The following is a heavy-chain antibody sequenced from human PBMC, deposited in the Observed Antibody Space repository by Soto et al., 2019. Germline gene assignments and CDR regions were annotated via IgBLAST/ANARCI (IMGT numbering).Heavy chain of an antibody. CDR2: ISYDGSNK. V-gene: IGHV3-30-3*01. CDR1: GFTFSSYA. J-gene: IGHJ6*02. D-gene: IGHD5-18*01. Sequence: QVQLVESGGGVVQPGRSLRLSCAASGFTFSSYAIHWVRQAPGKGLEWVVVISYDGSNKYYADSVKGRFTISRDNSKNPLYLQMNSLRAEDTAVYYCAKDTGDTAMGPTPTFGMDVWGQGTTVTVSS. CDR3: AKDTGDTAMGPTPTFGMDV.